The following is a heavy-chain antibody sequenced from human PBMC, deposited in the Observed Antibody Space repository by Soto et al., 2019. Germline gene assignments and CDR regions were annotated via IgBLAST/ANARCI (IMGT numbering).Heavy chain of an antibody. V-gene: IGHV1-3*01. CDR2: INAGNGDT. J-gene: IGHJ4*02. CDR3: AKGYCSSTSCQYYSDF. D-gene: IGHD2-2*01. Sequence: QVPLVQSGAEVKKPGASVKVSCKASEYTFTNYAIHWVRQAPGQRLEWMGWINAGNGDTKYSPKFQGRVTITWDTSATTAYMELSSLTSEDTALYYCAKGYCSSTSCQYYSDFWGQGTLVTVSS. CDR1: EYTFTNYA.